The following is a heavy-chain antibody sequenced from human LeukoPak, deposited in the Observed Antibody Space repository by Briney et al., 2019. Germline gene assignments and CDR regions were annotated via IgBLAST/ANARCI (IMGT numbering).Heavy chain of an antibody. CDR2: IREDGSEK. J-gene: IGHJ4*02. D-gene: IGHD5-12*01. V-gene: IGHV3-7*01. CDR3: TRGGYEF. Sequence: PGGSLRLSCAAPGFTFLRYPMKCVRQAPGKGLEWVATIREDGSEKNYVDSVKGRFIVSRDNAKNSFHLQMDSLRADDSAVYYCTRGGYEFWAQGDLVTVSS. CDR1: GFTFLRYP.